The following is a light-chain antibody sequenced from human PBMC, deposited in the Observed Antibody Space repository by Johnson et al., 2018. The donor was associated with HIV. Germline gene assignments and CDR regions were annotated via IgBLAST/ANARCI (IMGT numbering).Light chain of an antibody. V-gene: IGLV1-44*01. CDR2: RNN. CDR3: AAWDDSLNGYV. CDR1: TSNIGSNT. J-gene: IGLJ1*01. Sequence: QTVLKQPPSAFGTPGQRVTISCSGSTSNIGSNTVNWYQQLPGTAPKLLIYRNNQRPSGVPDRFSGSKSGTSASLAISGLQAEDEADYYCAAWDDSLNGYVFGTGTKVTVL.